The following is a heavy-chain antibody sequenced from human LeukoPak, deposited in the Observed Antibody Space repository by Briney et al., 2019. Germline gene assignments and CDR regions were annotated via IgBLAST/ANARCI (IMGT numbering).Heavy chain of an antibody. CDR2: IIPILGIA. Sequence: SVKVSCKASGGTFSSYTISWVRQAPGQGREWMGRIIPILGIANYAQKFQGRVTITADKSTSTAYMELSSLRSEDTAVYYCARDQYYDFWSGYIFDYWGQGTLVTVSS. CDR3: ARDQYYDFWSGYIFDY. J-gene: IGHJ4*02. D-gene: IGHD3-3*01. CDR1: GGTFSSYT. V-gene: IGHV1-69*04.